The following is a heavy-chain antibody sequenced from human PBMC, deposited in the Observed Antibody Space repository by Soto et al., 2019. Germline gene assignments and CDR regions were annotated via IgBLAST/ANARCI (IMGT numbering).Heavy chain of an antibody. V-gene: IGHV3-23*01. CDR2: ISGSGGST. CDR1: GFTFSSYG. D-gene: IGHD3-10*01. Sequence: EVQLLESGGGLVQPGGSLRLSCAASGFTFSSYGMSWVRQAPGKGLEWVSSISGSGGSTYYADSVKGRFTISRDNSKNTLYLQMSSLRAEDTAVYYCANRNDYGSGSYFPFDYWGQGTLVTVSS. J-gene: IGHJ4*02. CDR3: ANRNDYGSGSYFPFDY.